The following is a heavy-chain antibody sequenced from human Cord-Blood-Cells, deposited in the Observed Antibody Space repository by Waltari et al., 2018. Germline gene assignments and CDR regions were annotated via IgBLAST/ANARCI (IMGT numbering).Heavy chain of an antibody. Sequence: QVQLQQWGAGLLKPSETLSLTCAVYGGSFSGYYWSWIRQPPGKGLEWIGEINHSGSTNYNPSLKSRVTISVDTSKNQFALKLSSVTAADTAVYYCARGGTLLSIAARDFDYWGQGTLVTVSS. CDR1: GGSFSGYY. CDR2: INHSGST. V-gene: IGHV4-34*01. CDR3: ARGGTLLSIAARDFDY. J-gene: IGHJ4*02. D-gene: IGHD6-6*01.